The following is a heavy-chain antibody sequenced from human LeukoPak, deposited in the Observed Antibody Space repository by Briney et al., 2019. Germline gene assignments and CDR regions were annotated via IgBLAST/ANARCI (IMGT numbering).Heavy chain of an antibody. J-gene: IGHJ4*02. CDR2: ISWNSGSI. V-gene: IGHV3-9*03. D-gene: IGHD1-7*01. Sequence: GGSLRLSCAASGFTFDDYAMHWVRQAPGKGLEWVSGISWNSGSIGYADSVKGRFTISRDNAKNSLYLQMNSLRAEDMALYYCAKGLTGTAPVFDYWGQGTLVTVSS. CDR3: AKGLTGTAPVFDY. CDR1: GFTFDDYA.